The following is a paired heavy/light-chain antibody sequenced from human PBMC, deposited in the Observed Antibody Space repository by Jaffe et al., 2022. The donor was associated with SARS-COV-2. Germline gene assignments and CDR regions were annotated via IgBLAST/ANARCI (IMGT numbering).Heavy chain of an antibody. J-gene: IGHJ5*02. CDR3: ARTLTHRDTWFGP. CDR1: GVSVTGGGYY. V-gene: IGHV4-31*03. CDR2: IYHSET. Sequence: QVQLQESGPGLVKPSQTLSLTCTVSGVSVTGGGYYWTWIRQHPGKGLEWIGNIYHSETYYNPSLKSRVTISADTSKGQISLKLTSVTAADTAVYYCARTLTHRDTWFGPWGQGTLVTVSS.
Light chain of an antibody. V-gene: IGLV1-47*01. J-gene: IGLJ3*02. CDR3: AAWDDSLSGSGV. CDR2: DNN. CDR1: SSNIGRND. Sequence: QSVLTQPPSASGTPGQRVTISCSGSSSNIGRNDVYWYQQLPGMAPKLLIYDNNRRPSGVPDRFSGSKSGTSASLAISGLRSEDEADYYCAAWDDSLSGSGVFGGGTRLTVL.